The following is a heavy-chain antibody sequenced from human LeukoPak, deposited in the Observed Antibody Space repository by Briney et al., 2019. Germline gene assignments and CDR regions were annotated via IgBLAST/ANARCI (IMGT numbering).Heavy chain of an antibody. D-gene: IGHD1-14*01. CDR2: IYASGNT. J-gene: IGHJ3*02. CDR3: ARTGSGAFDI. CDR1: GGSISSYY. V-gene: IGHV4-4*07. Sequence: SETLSLTCTVSGGSISSYYWSWVRQPAGKGLEWIGRIYASGNTNYNPSLKGRVTMTVDTSKNQFSLNLSSVTAADTAVYYCARTGSGAFDIWGQGTMVTVSS.